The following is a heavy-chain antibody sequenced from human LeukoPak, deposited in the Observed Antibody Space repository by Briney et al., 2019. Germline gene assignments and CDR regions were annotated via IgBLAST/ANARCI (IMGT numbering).Heavy chain of an antibody. CDR3: AKDRYYGSGSSDYFDY. CDR1: GFTFSSYS. Sequence: GGSLRLSCAASGFTFSSYSMNWVRQAPGKGLEWVSSISSSSSYIYYADSVKGRFTISRDNSKNTLYLQMNSLRAEDTAVYYCAKDRYYGSGSSDYFDYWGQGTLVTVSS. CDR2: ISSSSSYI. J-gene: IGHJ4*02. V-gene: IGHV3-21*04. D-gene: IGHD3-10*01.